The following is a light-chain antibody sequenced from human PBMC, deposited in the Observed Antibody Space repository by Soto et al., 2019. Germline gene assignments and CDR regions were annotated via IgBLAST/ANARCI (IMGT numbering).Light chain of an antibody. CDR3: QQYGSPPSL. CDR1: QSVSSSY. Sequence: DIVLTQSPVTLSLSPGERATLSCRASQSVSSSYLAWYQQKPGQAPRLLIYGASSRATGIPDRFSGSGSGTDFTLTISRLEPEDFAVYYCQQYGSPPSLFGPGTKVDIK. CDR2: GAS. J-gene: IGKJ3*01. V-gene: IGKV3-20*01.